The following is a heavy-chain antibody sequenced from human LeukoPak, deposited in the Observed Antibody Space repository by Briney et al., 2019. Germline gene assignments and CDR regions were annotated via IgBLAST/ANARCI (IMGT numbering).Heavy chain of an antibody. CDR2: ISGSGGYT. D-gene: IGHD4-17*01. CDR1: GFTFSSYA. CDR3: AKEQTLRADFDY. V-gene: IGHV3-23*01. J-gene: IGHJ4*02. Sequence: GGSLRLSCAASGFTFSSYAMSWVRKAPGEELEWVSAISGSGGYTYYADSVKGRFTISRDNSKNTLYLQMNSLRAEDTAVYYCAKEQTLRADFDYWGQGTLVTVSS.